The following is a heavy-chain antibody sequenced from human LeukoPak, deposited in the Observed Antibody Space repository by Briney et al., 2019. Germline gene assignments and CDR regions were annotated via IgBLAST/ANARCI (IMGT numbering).Heavy chain of an antibody. CDR3: ARENGGHSDC. Sequence: ASVKVSCKAFGYTFTSSYMHWVRQAPGQGLEWMGMVIPSGGGTTYAQKFQGRVTMTRDTSTRTVYMELSSLTSEDTAVYYCARENGGHSDCWGQGTLVTVSS. J-gene: IGHJ4*02. V-gene: IGHV1-46*01. D-gene: IGHD4-23*01. CDR1: GYTFTSSY. CDR2: VIPSGGGT.